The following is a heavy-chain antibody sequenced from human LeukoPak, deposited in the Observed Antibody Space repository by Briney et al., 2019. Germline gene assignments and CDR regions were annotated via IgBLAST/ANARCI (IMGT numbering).Heavy chain of an antibody. V-gene: IGHV1-46*01. CDR2: INPSGGST. J-gene: IGHJ4*02. CDR1: GGTFSSYA. D-gene: IGHD6-19*01. CDR3: ARGLGIAVAGLYFDY. Sequence: ASVKVSCKASGGTFSSYAISWVRQAPGQGLEWMGIINPSGGSTSYAQKFQGRVTMTRDTSTSTVYMELSSLRSEDTAVYYCARGLGIAVAGLYFDYWGQGTLVTVSS.